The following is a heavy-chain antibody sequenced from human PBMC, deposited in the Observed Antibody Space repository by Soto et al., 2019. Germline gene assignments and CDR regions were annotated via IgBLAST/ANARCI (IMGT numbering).Heavy chain of an antibody. Sequence: ASVKVSCKASGYTFTNYYMHWVRQAPGQGLEWMGIIYPSGGSTRNAQKFQGRVTMTRDTSTSTVYMELSSLRSEDTAVYYCARGFPGPMDYWGRGTLVTVSS. J-gene: IGHJ4*02. CDR2: IYPSGGST. CDR3: ARGFPGPMDY. D-gene: IGHD2-2*01. CDR1: GYTFTNYY. V-gene: IGHV1-46*01.